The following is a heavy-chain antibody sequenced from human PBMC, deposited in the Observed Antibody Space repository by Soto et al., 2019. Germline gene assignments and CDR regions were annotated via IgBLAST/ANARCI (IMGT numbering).Heavy chain of an antibody. V-gene: IGHV3-33*01. D-gene: IGHD3-10*01. CDR1: GFTFSSYG. CDR2: IWYDGSNK. J-gene: IGHJ4*02. Sequence: GGSLRLSCAASGFTFSSYGMHWVLQAPGKGLEWVAVIWYDGSNKYYADSVKGRFTISRDNSKNTLYLQMNSLRAEDTAVYYCARDTGPLVTLFDYWGQGTLVTVSS. CDR3: ARDTGPLVTLFDY.